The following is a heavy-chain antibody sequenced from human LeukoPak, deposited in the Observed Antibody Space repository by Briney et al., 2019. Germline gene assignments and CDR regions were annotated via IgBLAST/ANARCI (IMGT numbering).Heavy chain of an antibody. CDR1: GVSISIYY. CDR3: ARRLTQYDCFDP. Sequence: DPSETLSLTCTVSGVSISIYYWSWIRQPPGKGLEWIGYVYNSGSTTYNPSLKSRATISADTSKNQFSLYLNSVTPEDTAVYYCARRLTQYDCFDPWGQGILVTVSS. J-gene: IGHJ5*02. CDR2: VYNSGST. V-gene: IGHV4-59*12. D-gene: IGHD2-2*01.